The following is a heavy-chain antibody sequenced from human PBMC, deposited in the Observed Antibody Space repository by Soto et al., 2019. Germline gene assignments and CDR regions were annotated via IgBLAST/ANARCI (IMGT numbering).Heavy chain of an antibody. J-gene: IGHJ6*02. D-gene: IGHD6-13*01. CDR3: AKEVSAAGTVYYYYGMAV. CDR2: ISYDGSNK. CDR1: GFTFSSYG. Sequence: PGGSLRLSCAASGFTFSSYGMHWVRQAPGKGLEWVAVISYDGSNKYYADSVKGRFTISRDNSKNTLYLQMNSLRAEDTAVYYCAKEVSAAGTVYYYYGMAVWGQGTTVTVSS. V-gene: IGHV3-30*18.